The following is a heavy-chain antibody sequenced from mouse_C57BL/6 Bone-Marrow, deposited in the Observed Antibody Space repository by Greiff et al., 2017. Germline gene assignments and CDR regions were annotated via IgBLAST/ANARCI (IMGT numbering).Heavy chain of an antibody. Sequence: QVQLQQSGAELARPGASVKMSCKASGYTFTSYTMHWVKQRPGQGLEWIGYINPSSGYTKYNQKFKDKATLTADKSFSTAYMQLSSLTSEDSAVYYCGVRRGLDYWGQGTTLTVSS. CDR2: INPSSGYT. CDR1: GYTFTSYT. V-gene: IGHV1-4*01. J-gene: IGHJ2*01. D-gene: IGHD2-14*01. CDR3: GVRRGLDY.